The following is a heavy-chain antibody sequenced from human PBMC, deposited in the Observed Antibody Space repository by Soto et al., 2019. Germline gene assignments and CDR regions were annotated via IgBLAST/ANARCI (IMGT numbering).Heavy chain of an antibody. D-gene: IGHD7-27*01. CDR2: IGTAGDT. CDR3: ARANRGSGYGMDV. CDR1: GFTFSSYD. J-gene: IGHJ6*02. V-gene: IGHV3-13*04. Sequence: EVQLVESGGGLVQPGGSLRLSCAASGFTFSSYDMHWVRQATGKGLEWVSAIGTAGDTYYPGSVKGRFTISRENAKNSFYLQMNSPRARDTAVYYWARANRGSGYGMDVWCQVTMVTASS.